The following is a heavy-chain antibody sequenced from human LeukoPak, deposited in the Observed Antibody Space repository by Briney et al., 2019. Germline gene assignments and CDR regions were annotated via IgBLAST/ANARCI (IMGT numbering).Heavy chain of an antibody. CDR2: INTDGSST. Sequence: PGGSLRLSCAASGFTFSRYWMHWVRQAPGKGLVWVSRINTDGSSTNYADSVKGRFTISRDNAKNSLYLQMNSLRAEDTAVYYCAREDGGNPHMYWGQGTLVTVSS. D-gene: IGHD4-23*01. V-gene: IGHV3-74*01. CDR1: GFTFSRYW. J-gene: IGHJ4*02. CDR3: AREDGGNPHMY.